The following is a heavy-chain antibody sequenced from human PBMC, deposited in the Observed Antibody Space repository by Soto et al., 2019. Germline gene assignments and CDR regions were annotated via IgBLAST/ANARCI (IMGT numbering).Heavy chain of an antibody. CDR1: GYTFTSYY. J-gene: IGHJ6*02. V-gene: IGHV1-46*01. Sequence: QVQLVQSGAEVKKPGASVKVSCKASGYTFTSYYMHWVRLAPGQGLEWMGISNPDGGGTSYAQQFQGRVIMPRDTSTSTVYMEMSSLRSEDTAVYYCAVGGNYLSMDVWGQGTTVTVSS. CDR3: AVGGNYLSMDV. D-gene: IGHD4-4*01. CDR2: SNPDGGGT.